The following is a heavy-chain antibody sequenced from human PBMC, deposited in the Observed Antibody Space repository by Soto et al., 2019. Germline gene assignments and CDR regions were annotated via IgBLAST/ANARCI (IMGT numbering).Heavy chain of an antibody. Sequence: AGGSLRLSCAASGFTFSSYSMNWVRQAPGKGLEWVSSISSSSSYIYYADSVKGRFTISRDNAKNSLYLQMNSLRAEDTAVYYCARDSSSSARGYYGMDVWGQGTTVTVSS. J-gene: IGHJ6*02. V-gene: IGHV3-21*01. CDR3: ARDSSSSARGYYGMDV. CDR1: GFTFSSYS. D-gene: IGHD6-13*01. CDR2: ISSSSSYI.